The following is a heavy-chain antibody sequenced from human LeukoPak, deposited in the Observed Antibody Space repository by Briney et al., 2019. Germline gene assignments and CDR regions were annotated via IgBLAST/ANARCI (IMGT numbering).Heavy chain of an antibody. Sequence: PSETLSLTCTVSGGSISSGDYYWSWIRQHPGKGLEWIGYIYYSGSTYYNPSLKSRVTISADTSKNQFSLKLNSVTAADTAVYYCARVSGSYSRGLDYWGQGTLVTVSS. CDR2: IYYSGST. CDR1: GGSISSGDYY. D-gene: IGHD1-26*01. CDR3: ARVSGSYSRGLDY. V-gene: IGHV4-31*03. J-gene: IGHJ4*02.